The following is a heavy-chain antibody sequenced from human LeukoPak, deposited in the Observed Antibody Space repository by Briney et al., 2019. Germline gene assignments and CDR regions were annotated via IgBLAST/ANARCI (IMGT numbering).Heavy chain of an antibody. V-gene: IGHV1-46*01. J-gene: IGHJ4*02. CDR3: ARGAGDYHFDY. CDR1: GYTFTGYY. Sequence: VASVKVSCKASGYTFTGYYMHWVRQAPGQGLEWMGIINPSGGSTSYAQKFQGRVTMTRDMSTSTVYMELSSLRSEDTAVYYCARGAGDYHFDYWGQGTLVTVSS. D-gene: IGHD4-17*01. CDR2: INPSGGST.